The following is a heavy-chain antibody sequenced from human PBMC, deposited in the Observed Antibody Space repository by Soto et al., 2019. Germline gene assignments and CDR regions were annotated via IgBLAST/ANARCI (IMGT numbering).Heavy chain of an antibody. Sequence: GASVKVSCKASGGTFSNDIITWVRQAPGQGLEWMGRIIPLLDIANYAQKFQGQVTISADKSINTAYLQWSSLKASDTAMYYCARDYCSGTTCYEFDYWGQGTPVTVSS. D-gene: IGHD2-2*01. CDR2: IIPLLDIA. CDR1: GGTFSNDI. CDR3: ARDYCSGTTCYEFDY. J-gene: IGHJ4*02. V-gene: IGHV1-69*04.